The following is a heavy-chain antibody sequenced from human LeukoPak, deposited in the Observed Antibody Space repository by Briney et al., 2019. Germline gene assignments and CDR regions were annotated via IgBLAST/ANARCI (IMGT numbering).Heavy chain of an antibody. D-gene: IGHD5-12*01. CDR3: ARVRGYSEVATIGNWFDP. CDR1: GGSISSGGYY. V-gene: IGHV4-30-2*01. CDR2: IYHSGST. J-gene: IGHJ5*02. Sequence: PSETLSLTCTVSGGSISSGGYYWSWIRQPPGKGLEWIGYIYHSGSTYYNPSLKSRVTISVDRSKNQFSLKLSSVTAADTAVYYCARVRGYSEVATIGNWFDPWGQGTLVTVSS.